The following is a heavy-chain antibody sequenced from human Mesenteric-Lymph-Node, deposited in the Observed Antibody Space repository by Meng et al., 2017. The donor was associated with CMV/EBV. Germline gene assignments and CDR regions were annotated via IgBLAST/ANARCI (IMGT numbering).Heavy chain of an antibody. D-gene: IGHD3-3*01. CDR3: AHSQQLTYYDFWSGYFVNWFDP. CDR1: VG. J-gene: IGHJ5*02. Sequence: VGLGWIRQPPGKALEWLALIYWNDDKRYSPSLKSRLTITKDTSKNQVVLTMTNMDPVDTATYYCAHSQQLTYYDFWSGYFVNWFDPWGQGTLVTVSS. CDR2: IYWNDDK. V-gene: IGHV2-5*01.